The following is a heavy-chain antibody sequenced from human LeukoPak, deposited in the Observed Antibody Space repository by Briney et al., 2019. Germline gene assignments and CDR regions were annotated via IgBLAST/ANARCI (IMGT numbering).Heavy chain of an antibody. CDR2: ISSSSSYI. CDR3: ARARAAARFDY. Sequence: PGRSLRLSCAASGFTFSSYSMNWVRQAPGKGLEWVSSISSSSSYIYYADSVKGRFTISRDNAKNSLYLQMNSLRAEDTAVYYCARARAAARFDYWGQGTLVTVSS. CDR1: GFTFSSYS. D-gene: IGHD6-6*01. V-gene: IGHV3-21*01. J-gene: IGHJ4*02.